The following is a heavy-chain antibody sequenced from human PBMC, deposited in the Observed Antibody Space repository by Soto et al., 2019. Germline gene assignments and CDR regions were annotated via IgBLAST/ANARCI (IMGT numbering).Heavy chain of an antibody. CDR2: INHSGST. Sequence: SETLSLTCAVYGGSFSGYYWTWIRQPPGTGLEWIGEINHSGSTNYNPSLKSRVTISVDTSKNQFSLKLTSVTAADTAVYYCARRVVVGATTHYFDYWGQGTLVT. V-gene: IGHV4-34*01. CDR3: ARRVVVGATTHYFDY. J-gene: IGHJ4*02. D-gene: IGHD1-26*01. CDR1: GGSFSGYY.